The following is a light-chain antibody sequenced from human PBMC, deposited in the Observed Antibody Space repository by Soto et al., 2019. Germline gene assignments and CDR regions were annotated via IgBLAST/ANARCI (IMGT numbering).Light chain of an antibody. J-gene: IGKJ4*01. CDR1: QSVLYSSNSKNY. CDR2: WAS. V-gene: IGKV4-1*01. CDR3: QQYYSTPLT. Sequence: DIVMTQSPDSLAVSLGERATINCKSSQSVLYSSNSKNYLAWYQQKPGQPPKLLIYWASTRESGVPDRFSGSGSGTGFTLTISSLQAEDVAVYYCQQYYSTPLTFGGGTKVEIK.